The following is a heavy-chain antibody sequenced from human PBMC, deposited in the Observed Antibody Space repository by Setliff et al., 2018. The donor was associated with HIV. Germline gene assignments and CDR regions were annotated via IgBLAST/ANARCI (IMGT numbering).Heavy chain of an antibody. J-gene: IGHJ5*02. D-gene: IGHD6-25*01. CDR3: AREDQTAGGFDP. CDR1: GGSISSVNYY. V-gene: IGHV4-61*02. CDR2: IYASGSP. Sequence: SETLSLTCNVSGGSISSVNYYWNWVRQPAGKGLEWIGRIYASGSPTYNPSLKSRVTISVDTSISTAYMELSGLRSDDTAVYYCAREDQTAGGFDPWGQGTLVTVSS.